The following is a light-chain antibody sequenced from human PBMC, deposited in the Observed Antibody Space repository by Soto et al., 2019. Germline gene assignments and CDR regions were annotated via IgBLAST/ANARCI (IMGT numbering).Light chain of an antibody. CDR2: GAS. CDR1: QSVSGN. J-gene: IGKJ4*01. CDR3: QHYNYRPLT. Sequence: VLKRAPSTLSLYPQERAALSCMASQSVSGNLAWYQQKPGQAPRLLIYGASTRATAFPARFSGSGSGTEFTLTISSLQSEDFAVYYCQHYNYRPLTFGGGTKVAIK. V-gene: IGKV3-15*01.